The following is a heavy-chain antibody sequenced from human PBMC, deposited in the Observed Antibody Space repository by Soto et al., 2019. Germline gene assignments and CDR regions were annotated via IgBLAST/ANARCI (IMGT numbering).Heavy chain of an antibody. D-gene: IGHD2-2*01. V-gene: IGHV3-33*01. J-gene: IGHJ6*02. Sequence: QVQLVESGGGVVQPGRSLRLSCAASGFTFSSYGMHWVRQAPGKGLEWVAVIWYDGSNKYYADSVKGRFTISRDNSKNTLYLQMNSLRAEDTAVYYCAREELKDIVVVPAAGRTYYYGMDVWGQGTTVTVSS. CDR1: GFTFSSYG. CDR2: IWYDGSNK. CDR3: AREELKDIVVVPAAGRTYYYGMDV.